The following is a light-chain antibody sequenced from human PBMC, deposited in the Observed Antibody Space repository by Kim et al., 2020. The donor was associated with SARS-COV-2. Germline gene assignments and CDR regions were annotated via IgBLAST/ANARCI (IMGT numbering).Light chain of an antibody. Sequence: DVQMTQSPSTLSASVGDRVTITCRASQSITTFLAWYQRKPGKAPKLLIYRTSTLESGVPSRFSGSGSGTEFTLTISSLQPDDFATYYCQQYNSYPETFGKGTNLEL. CDR2: RTS. CDR3: QQYNSYPET. V-gene: IGKV1-5*03. J-gene: IGKJ2*01. CDR1: QSITTF.